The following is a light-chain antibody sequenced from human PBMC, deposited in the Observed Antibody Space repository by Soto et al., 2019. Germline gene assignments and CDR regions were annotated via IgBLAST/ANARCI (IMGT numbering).Light chain of an antibody. CDR2: KVS. V-gene: IGKV2-30*01. J-gene: IGKJ1*01. CDR1: ESLVYSDGNTY. Sequence: VVMPQSPLSLPVTLGQPASISCRSSESLVYSDGNTYLNWFQQRPGQSLRSLIYKVSNRDSGVPDRFGGSGSGTDFTLKISRVEAEDVGVYYCMQGTHWTFGQGTKVEI. CDR3: MQGTHWT.